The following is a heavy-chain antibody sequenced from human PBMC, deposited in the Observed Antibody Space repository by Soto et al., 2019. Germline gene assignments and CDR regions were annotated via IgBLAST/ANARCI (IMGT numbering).Heavy chain of an antibody. CDR1: GGSISSSNW. J-gene: IGHJ4*02. Sequence: QVQLQESGPGLVKPSGTLSLTCAVSGGSISSSNWWSWVRQPPGKCLEWIGEIYHSGSTNYNPSLQSRGTISVDKSKTQFSLKLSAVTAADTAVYYCARAAMGGSSWPFDYWGQGTLVTVSS. V-gene: IGHV4-4*02. CDR2: IYHSGST. D-gene: IGHD6-13*01. CDR3: ARAAMGGSSWPFDY.